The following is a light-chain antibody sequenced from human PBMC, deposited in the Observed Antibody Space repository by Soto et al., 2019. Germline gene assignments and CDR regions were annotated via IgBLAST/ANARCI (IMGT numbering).Light chain of an antibody. J-gene: IGKJ1*01. CDR2: RAS. V-gene: IGKV1-5*03. CDR1: QSISIW. Sequence: DIQMTQSPSTLSASVGDTVTITCRASQSISIWLAWYQQKPGKAPNLLIYRASNFESGVPSRFSGSGSGTEFTLTISSRQPDDFATYYCQQCYSYPWTFGQGTKVEIK. CDR3: QQCYSYPWT.